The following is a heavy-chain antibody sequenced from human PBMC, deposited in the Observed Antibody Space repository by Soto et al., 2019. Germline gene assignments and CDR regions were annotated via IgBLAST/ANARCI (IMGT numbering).Heavy chain of an antibody. J-gene: IGHJ4*02. CDR1: GFTFSNAW. V-gene: IGHV3-15*07. D-gene: IGHD3-10*01. CDR2: IKSKTDGGTT. CDR3: TTDWAVRGVFYFDY. Sequence: GGSLRLSCAASGFTFSNAWMNWVRQAPGKGLEWAGRIKSKTDGGTTDYAAPVKGRFTISRDDSKNTLYLQMNSLKTEDTAVYYCTTDWAVRGVFYFDYWGQGTLVTVSS.